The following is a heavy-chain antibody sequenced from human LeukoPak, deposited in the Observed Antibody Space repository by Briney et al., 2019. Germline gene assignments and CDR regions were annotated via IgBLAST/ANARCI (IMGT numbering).Heavy chain of an antibody. Sequence: TLSLTCAVSGGSISSGGYSWSWIRQPPGKGLERIGYIYHSGSTYYNPSLKSRVTISVDRSKNQFSLKLSSVTAADTAVYYCARDRTYYDILTGREKLMYYFDYWGQGTLVTVSS. CDR1: GGSISSGGYS. J-gene: IGHJ4*02. CDR2: IYHSGST. V-gene: IGHV4-30-2*01. CDR3: ARDRTYYDILTGREKLMYYFDY. D-gene: IGHD3-9*01.